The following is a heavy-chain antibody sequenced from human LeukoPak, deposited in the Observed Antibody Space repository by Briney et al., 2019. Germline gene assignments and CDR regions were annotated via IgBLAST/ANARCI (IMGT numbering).Heavy chain of an antibody. CDR1: GFTFSSYG. D-gene: IGHD6-13*01. Sequence: GGSLRLSCAASGFTFSSYGMHWVRQAPGKGLEWVSSISSSSSYIYYADSVKGRFTISRDNAKNSLYLQMNSLRAEDTAVYYCARGIAAPKYYFDYWGQGTLVTVSS. CDR2: ISSSSSYI. V-gene: IGHV3-21*01. CDR3: ARGIAAPKYYFDY. J-gene: IGHJ4*02.